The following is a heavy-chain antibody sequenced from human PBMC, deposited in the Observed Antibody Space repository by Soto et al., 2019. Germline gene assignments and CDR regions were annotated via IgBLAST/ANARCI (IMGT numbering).Heavy chain of an antibody. J-gene: IGHJ4*02. CDR2: LSGSGTST. Sequence: GSVIRSGAGCGWKYVNYAMNWVHQATGKGLEWVSGLSGSGTSTYYADSVKGRFTISRDNSRDTLFLQMNSLTADDTAVYYCAKATTNGGWFNPFDSWGQGALVTVSS. CDR1: GWKYVNYA. CDR3: AKATTNGGWFNPFDS. D-gene: IGHD6-19*01. V-gene: IGHV3-23*01.